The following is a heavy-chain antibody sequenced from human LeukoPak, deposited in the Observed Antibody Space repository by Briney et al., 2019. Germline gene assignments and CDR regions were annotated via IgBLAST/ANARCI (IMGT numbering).Heavy chain of an antibody. Sequence: GGSLRLSCAASGFTFSSYSMNWVRQAPGKGLEWVSSISSSSSYIYYADSVKGRFTVSRDNAKNSLYLQMNSLRAEDTAVYYCARVDDSSGYLSNPFDYWGQGTLVTVSS. CDR1: GFTFSSYS. CDR3: ARVDDSSGYLSNPFDY. V-gene: IGHV3-21*01. D-gene: IGHD3-22*01. J-gene: IGHJ4*02. CDR2: ISSSSSYI.